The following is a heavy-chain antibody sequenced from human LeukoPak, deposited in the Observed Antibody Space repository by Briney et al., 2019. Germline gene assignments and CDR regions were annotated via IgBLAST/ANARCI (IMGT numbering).Heavy chain of an antibody. V-gene: IGHV4-30-2*01. CDR3: ARAPPAGGLDAFDI. Sequence: SETLSLTCAVSGGSISSGGYSWRWIRQPPGKGLEWIGYIYHSGSTYYNPSLKSRVTISVDRSKNQFSLKLSSVTAADTAVYYCARAPPAGGLDAFDIWGQGTMVTVSS. CDR1: GGSISSGGYS. D-gene: IGHD3-22*01. CDR2: IYHSGST. J-gene: IGHJ3*02.